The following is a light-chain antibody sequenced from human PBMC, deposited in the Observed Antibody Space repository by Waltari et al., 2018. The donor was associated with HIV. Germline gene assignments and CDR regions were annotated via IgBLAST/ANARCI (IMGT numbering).Light chain of an antibody. V-gene: IGLV2-23*02. CDR3: CSYAASRSVV. CDR1: STAVGNYNL. CDR2: EVT. Sequence: QSALAQPASVSDSPGQSITISCTGTSTAVGNYNLVSWYPQHPGKVPKLIIYEVTLRPSGVSNRFPGSKSGNTASLTISGLQAEDEADYYCCSYAASRSVVFGGGTKLTVL. J-gene: IGLJ2*01.